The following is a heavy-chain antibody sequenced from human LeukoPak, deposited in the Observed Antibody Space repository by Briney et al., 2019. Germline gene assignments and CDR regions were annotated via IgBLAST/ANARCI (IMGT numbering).Heavy chain of an antibody. J-gene: IGHJ4*02. Sequence: GGSLRLSCAASGFTFSSYAMSWVRQAPGKGLEWVGRIKSKTDGGTTDYAAPVKGRFTISRDDSKNTLYLQMNSLKTEDTAVYYCTTDYYGSGSYYNWGQGTLVTVSS. CDR1: GFTFSSYA. V-gene: IGHV3-15*01. CDR3: TTDYYGSGSYYN. D-gene: IGHD3-10*01. CDR2: IKSKTDGGTT.